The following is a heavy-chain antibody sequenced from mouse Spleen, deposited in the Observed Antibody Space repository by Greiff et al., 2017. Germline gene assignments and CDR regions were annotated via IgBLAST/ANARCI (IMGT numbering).Heavy chain of an antibody. Sequence: EVHLVESGGGLVKPGGSLKLSCAASGFTFSDYGMHWVRQAPEKGLEWVAYISSGSSTIYYADTVKGRFTISRDNAKNTLFLQMTSLRSEDTAMYYCARERDYLDYWGQGTTLTVSS. J-gene: IGHJ2*01. V-gene: IGHV5-17*01. CDR2: ISSGSSTI. CDR3: ARERDYLDY. CDR1: GFTFSDYG.